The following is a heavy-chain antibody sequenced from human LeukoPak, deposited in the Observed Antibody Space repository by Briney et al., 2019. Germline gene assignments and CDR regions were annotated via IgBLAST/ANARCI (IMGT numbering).Heavy chain of an antibody. Sequence: GGSLRLSCASSRFSFDDYAMLWVRQAPGKDLEWVSGISWNSGSIGYADSVKGRFTISRDNAKNSLYLQMDSLRPEDMALYYCSKGSSGGWYDAFDIWGQGTLVTVSS. CDR2: ISWNSGSI. D-gene: IGHD6-19*01. V-gene: IGHV3-9*03. CDR1: RFSFDDYA. J-gene: IGHJ3*02. CDR3: SKGSSGGWYDAFDI.